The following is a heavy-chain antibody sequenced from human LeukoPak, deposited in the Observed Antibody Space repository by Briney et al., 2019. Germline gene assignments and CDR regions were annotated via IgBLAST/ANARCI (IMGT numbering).Heavy chain of an antibody. J-gene: IGHJ4*02. CDR2: IYYSGST. V-gene: IGHV4-59*01. CDR3: ARARDGYNTD. CDR1: GGSISSYY. Sequence: PSETLCLTCTVSGGSISSYYWSWIRQPPGKGLEWIGYIYYSGSTNYNPSLKSRVTISVDTSKNQFSLKLSSVTAADTAVYYCARARDGYNTDWGQGTLVTVSS. D-gene: IGHD5-24*01.